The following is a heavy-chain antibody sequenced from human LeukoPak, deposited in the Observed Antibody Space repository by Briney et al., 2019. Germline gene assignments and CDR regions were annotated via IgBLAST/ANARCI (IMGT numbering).Heavy chain of an antibody. CDR3: AKDLILWFGESEYFQH. D-gene: IGHD3-10*01. V-gene: IGHV3-23*01. J-gene: IGHJ1*01. CDR1: GFTFSSYA. CDR2: ISGSGGST. Sequence: GGSLRLSCAASGFTFSSYAMSWVRQAPGKGLEWVSAISGSGGSTYYADSVKGRFTISRDNSKNTLYLQMNSLRAEDTAVYYCAKDLILWFGESEYFQHWGQGTLVTVSS.